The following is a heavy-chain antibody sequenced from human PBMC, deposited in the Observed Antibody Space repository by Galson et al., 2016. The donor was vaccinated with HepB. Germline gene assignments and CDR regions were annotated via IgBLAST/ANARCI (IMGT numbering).Heavy chain of an antibody. J-gene: IGHJ4*02. D-gene: IGHD3-3*01. Sequence: WWSWVRPSSGKGLEWIGEIFPSGSTNYNPSLQSRVTISVDKSKNQFSLRLRSVTAADTAVYYCARGGRSGPIFFDYWGQGTLVTVYS. CDR3: ARGGRSGPIFFDY. CDR2: IFPSGST. CDR1: W. V-gene: IGHV4-4*02.